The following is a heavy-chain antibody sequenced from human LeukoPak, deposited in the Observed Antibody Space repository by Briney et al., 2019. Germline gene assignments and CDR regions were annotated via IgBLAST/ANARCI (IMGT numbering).Heavy chain of an antibody. Sequence: GGSLRLSCAASGFTVSSNYMSGGRQDPGKGVEGVSGIYSGGSTYYAESVKGRLTISRENSKKTRCVKKKSMGAEDTAVYYCASASHLYCTNCVCYNTSYYYYGMDVWGQGTTVTVSS. J-gene: IGHJ6*02. D-gene: IGHD2-8*01. CDR1: GFTVSSNY. CDR3: ASASHLYCTNCVCYNTSYYYYGMDV. CDR2: IYSGGST. V-gene: IGHV3-66*02.